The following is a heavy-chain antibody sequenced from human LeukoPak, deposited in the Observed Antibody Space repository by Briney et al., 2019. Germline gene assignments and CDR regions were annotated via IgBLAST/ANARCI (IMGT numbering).Heavy chain of an antibody. V-gene: IGHV3-23*01. CDR3: AKDTSIGRYCTNGVCSPFDY. CDR1: GFTFSSYA. Sequence: PGGSLRLSCAASGFTFSSYAMSSVRQAPGKGLEWVSGIGDSGGGTYYADSVKGRFTISRDNSKNTLYLQMNSLRADDTAVYYCAKDTSIGRYCTNGVCSPFDYWGQGTLVTVSS. CDR2: IGDSGGGT. J-gene: IGHJ4*02. D-gene: IGHD2-8*01.